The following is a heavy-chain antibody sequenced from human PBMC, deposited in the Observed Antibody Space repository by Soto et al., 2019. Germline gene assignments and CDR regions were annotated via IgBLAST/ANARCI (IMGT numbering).Heavy chain of an antibody. D-gene: IGHD3-22*01. V-gene: IGHV3-49*04. CDR3: TRDRIITMIVVVINSGMDV. CDR1: GFTFSNAW. Sequence: PGGSLRLSCAASGFTFSNAWINWVRQAPGKGLEWVGFIRSKAYGGTTEYAASVKGRFTISRDDSKSIAYLQMNSLKTEDTAVYYCTRDRIITMIVVVINSGMDVWGQGTTVTVSS. CDR2: IRSKAYGGTT. J-gene: IGHJ6*02.